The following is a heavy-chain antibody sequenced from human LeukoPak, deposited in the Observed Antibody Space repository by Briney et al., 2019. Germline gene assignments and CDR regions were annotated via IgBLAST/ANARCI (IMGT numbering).Heavy chain of an antibody. J-gene: IGHJ3*02. D-gene: IGHD3-22*01. V-gene: IGHV3-21*01. Sequence: PGGSLRLSCAASGFSFSSYSMNWVRQAPGKGLEWVSSIGSSGNYIYYADSVKGRFTISRDNAKNSLYLQMNSLRAEDTAVYYCARAKMFYYEGGTYYRAFDIWGQGTMVTVSS. CDR3: ARAKMFYYEGGTYYRAFDI. CDR2: IGSSGNYI. CDR1: GFSFSSYS.